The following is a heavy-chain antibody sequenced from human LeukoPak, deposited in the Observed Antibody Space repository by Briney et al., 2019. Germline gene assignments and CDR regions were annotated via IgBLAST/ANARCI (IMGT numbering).Heavy chain of an antibody. J-gene: IGHJ6*03. CDR3: ARGLNSYYYDSSGPQIFYYYYMDV. CDR1: GFSFSSYW. Sequence: GGSLRLSCEGSGFSFSSYWMTWVRQSPGKGPEWVAHIKQDESERYTVDSVKGRFTISRNNAKNSLYLQMNSLRLEDTAVYYCARGLNSYYYDSSGPQIFYYYYMDVWGKGTTVTVSS. CDR2: IKQDESER. D-gene: IGHD3-22*01. V-gene: IGHV3-7*01.